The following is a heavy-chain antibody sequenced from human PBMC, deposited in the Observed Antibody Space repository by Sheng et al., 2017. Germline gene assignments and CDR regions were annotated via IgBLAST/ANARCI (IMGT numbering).Heavy chain of an antibody. J-gene: IGHJ5*02. CDR1: GYSISSGYY. Sequence: QVQLQESGPGLVKPSETLSLTCAVSGYSISSGYYWGWIRQPPGKGLEWIGSIYHSGSTYYNPSLKSRVTISVDTSKNQFSLKLSSVTAADTAVYYCARVSPRLYSSGCGWFDPWGQGTLVTVSS. D-gene: IGHD6-19*01. CDR3: ARVSPRLYSSGCGWFDP. V-gene: IGHV4-38-2*01. CDR2: IYHSGST.